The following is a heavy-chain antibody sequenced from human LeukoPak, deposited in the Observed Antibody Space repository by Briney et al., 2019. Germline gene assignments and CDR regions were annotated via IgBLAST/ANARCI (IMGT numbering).Heavy chain of an antibody. CDR3: ARRYCSGGSCYSDCYYMDV. CDR2: INHSGST. J-gene: IGHJ6*03. V-gene: IGHV4-34*01. Sequence: SETLSLTSAVYGGSFSCYYWSWIRQPPGKGLEWIGEINHSGSTNYNPSLKSRVTISVDTSKNQFSLKLSSVTAADTAVYYCARRYCSGGSCYSDCYYMDVWGKGTTVTVSS. CDR1: GGSFSCYY. D-gene: IGHD2-15*01.